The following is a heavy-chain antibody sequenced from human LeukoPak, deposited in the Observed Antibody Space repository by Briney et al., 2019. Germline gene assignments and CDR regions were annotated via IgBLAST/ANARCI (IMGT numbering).Heavy chain of an antibody. CDR1: GGTFSSYA. CDR2: IIPIFGTA. D-gene: IGHD3-9*01. Sequence: AASVKVSCKASGGTFSSYAISWVRQAPGQGLEWMGGIIPIFGTANYAQKFQGRVTITADESTSTAYMELSSLRSEDTAVYYCARGLRYFDWSQGGYYYYMDVWGKGTTVTISS. V-gene: IGHV1-69*13. J-gene: IGHJ6*03. CDR3: ARGLRYFDWSQGGYYYYMDV.